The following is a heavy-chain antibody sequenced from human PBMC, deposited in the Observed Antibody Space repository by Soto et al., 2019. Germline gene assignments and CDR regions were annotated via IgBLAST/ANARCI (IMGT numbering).Heavy chain of an antibody. V-gene: IGHV4-30-4*01. J-gene: IGHJ5*01. Sequence: SETLSLTCSVSGDSISNLDYFWAWIRQPPGQALEYIGYIYKSATTYYNPSFESRVAISVDTSKSQFSLNGTSVTAADTAVYFCARGRYCLTGRCFPNWFDSWGQGALVTVSS. CDR1: GDSISNLDYF. D-gene: IGHD7-27*01. CDR3: ARGRYCLTGRCFPNWFDS. CDR2: IYKSATT.